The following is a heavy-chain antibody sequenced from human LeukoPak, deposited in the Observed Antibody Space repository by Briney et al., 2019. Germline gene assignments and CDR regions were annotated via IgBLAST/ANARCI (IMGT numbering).Heavy chain of an antibody. CDR3: ASAYYYGSGSYLNFDY. J-gene: IGHJ4*02. CDR2: IYYSGST. D-gene: IGHD3-10*01. V-gene: IGHV4-34*01. CDR1: GGSFSGYY. Sequence: SETLSLTCAVYGGSFSGYYWGWIRQPPGKGLEWIGSIYYSGSTYYNPSLTSRVTISVDTSKNQFSLKLSSVTAADTAVYYCASAYYYGSGSYLNFDYWGQGTLVTVSS.